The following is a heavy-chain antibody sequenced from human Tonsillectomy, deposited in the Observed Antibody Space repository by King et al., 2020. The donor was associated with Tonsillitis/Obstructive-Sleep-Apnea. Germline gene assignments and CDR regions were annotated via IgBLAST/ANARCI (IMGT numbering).Heavy chain of an antibody. V-gene: IGHV3-23*04. CDR2: ISGSGGST. J-gene: IGHJ4*02. CDR3: AKERGVVVVADYYVDY. CDR1: GFTFSSYA. D-gene: IGHD2-15*01. Sequence: VQLVESGGGLVQPGGFLRLSCAASGFTFSSYAMSWVRQAPGKGLEWVSAISGSGGSTYYADSVKGRFTISRDNSKNTLYLQMTSLRAEDTAVYYCAKERGVVVVADYYVDYWGQGTLVTVSS.